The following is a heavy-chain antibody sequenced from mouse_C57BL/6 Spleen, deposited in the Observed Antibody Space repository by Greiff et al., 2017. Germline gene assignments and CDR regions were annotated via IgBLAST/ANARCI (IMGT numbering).Heavy chain of an antibody. D-gene: IGHD1-1*01. Sequence: EVQLQESGAELVRPGSSVKMSCKTSGYTFTSYGINWVKQRPGQGLEWVGYIYIGNGYTEYNEKFKGKATLTSDTSSSTAYMQLSSLTSEDSAIYFCARSHYGSGYEWYFDVWGTGTTVTVSS. V-gene: IGHV1-58*01. J-gene: IGHJ1*03. CDR3: ARSHYGSGYEWYFDV. CDR2: IYIGNGYT. CDR1: GYTFTSYG.